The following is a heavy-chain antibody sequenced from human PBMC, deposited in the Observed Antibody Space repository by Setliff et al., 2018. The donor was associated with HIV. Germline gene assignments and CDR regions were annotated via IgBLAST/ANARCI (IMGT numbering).Heavy chain of an antibody. D-gene: IGHD4-17*01. CDR1: GGSIRVDNYF. CDR2: IYYSGTT. J-gene: IGHJ3*02. Sequence: SQTLSLTCTVPGGSIRVDNYFWGGIRQPPGKGLEWIGTIYYSGTTHYNPSLNSRVIISVDTSKNQFSLRLNSVTAADTAVYYCARHSLGNIGDYIRIGAIDIWGQGTMVTVSS. CDR3: ARHSLGNIGDYIRIGAIDI. V-gene: IGHV4-39*01.